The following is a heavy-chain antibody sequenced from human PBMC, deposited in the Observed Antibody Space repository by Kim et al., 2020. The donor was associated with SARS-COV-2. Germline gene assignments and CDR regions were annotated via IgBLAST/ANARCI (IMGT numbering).Heavy chain of an antibody. Sequence: GGSLRLSCAVSGLSSSNYGMHWVRQTPGRGLEWVSGIILINSYKGYADSVKGRFTISRDNTNNFLYLQMNSLRIEDTALYYCIKDLSPGGAEVWGPGTTVTVSS. CDR1: GLSSSNYG. J-gene: IGHJ6*02. V-gene: IGHV3-9*02. CDR3: IKDLSPGGAEV. D-gene: IGHD4-17*01. CDR2: IILINSYK.